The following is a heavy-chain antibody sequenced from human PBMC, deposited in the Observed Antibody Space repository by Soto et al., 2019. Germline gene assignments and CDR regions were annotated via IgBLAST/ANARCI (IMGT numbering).Heavy chain of an antibody. Sequence: VASVKVSCKVSGYTLTELSMHWVRKAPGKGIEWMGGFDPEDGETIYAQKFQGRVTMTEDTSTDTAYMELSSLRSEDTAVYYCSPESRNPYYYYYGMDVWGQGTTVTVSS. CDR3: SPESRNPYYYYYGMDV. CDR2: FDPEDGET. J-gene: IGHJ6*02. CDR1: GYTLTELS. D-gene: IGHD1-1*01. V-gene: IGHV1-24*01.